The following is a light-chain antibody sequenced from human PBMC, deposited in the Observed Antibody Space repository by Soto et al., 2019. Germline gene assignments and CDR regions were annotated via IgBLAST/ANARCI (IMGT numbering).Light chain of an antibody. CDR1: QSISIY. V-gene: IGKV1-39*01. J-gene: IGKJ3*01. CDR3: QQTYSTPFT. Sequence: DIQMIQSPSSLSASIGDRVTITCRASQSISIYLNWYQQKPGKAPKLLISAASSLQSGVPSRFSGSGSGTDFTLTISSLQPEDFTTYFCQQTYSTPFTFGPGTKVDIK. CDR2: AAS.